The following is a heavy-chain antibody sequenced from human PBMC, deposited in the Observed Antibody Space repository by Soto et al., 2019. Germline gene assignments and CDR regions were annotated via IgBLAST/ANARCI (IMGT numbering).Heavy chain of an antibody. CDR3: ARVERGTATTVVDAFDI. Sequence: QVQLQQWGAGLLKPSETLSLTCAVYGGSVNSGNYYWSWIRQPPGKGLEWIGEMSHSGGTHFNPSLKIRVTIAVDTSKNQFSLKRSSVTAADTALYYCARVERGTATTVVDAFDIWGPGTMVTVSS. CDR1: GGSVNSGNYY. V-gene: IGHV4-34*01. J-gene: IGHJ3*02. D-gene: IGHD1-1*01. CDR2: MSHSGGT.